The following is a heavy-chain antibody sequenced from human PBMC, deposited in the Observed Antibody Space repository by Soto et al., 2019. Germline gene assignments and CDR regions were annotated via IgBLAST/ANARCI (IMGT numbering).Heavy chain of an antibody. Sequence: DVQLLDSGGGLVQPGRSLRLSCAASGFTFSNYAMSWVRQAPRKGLEWVSTIRASGVTTFYADSARGRFTISRDNSKNTLSLQMNSLTADDTAIYYCAKGAIGRLDYWGQGTLGTVSS. D-gene: IGHD1-26*01. J-gene: IGHJ4*02. CDR3: AKGAIGRLDY. CDR1: GFTFSNYA. CDR2: IRASGVTT. V-gene: IGHV3-23*01.